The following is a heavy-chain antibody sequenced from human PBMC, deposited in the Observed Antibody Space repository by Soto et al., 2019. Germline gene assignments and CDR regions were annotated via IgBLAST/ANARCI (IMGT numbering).Heavy chain of an antibody. Sequence: GASVKVSCKASGYTFTDYAMHWLRQAPGQGLEWMGWINAANGNTKYSQKLQGRVTITGDTSASTAYMELRSLRSEDTAVFYCARVLASTAVTTIYYYGMDVWGQATTVTAPQ. CDR3: ARVLASTAVTTIYYYGMDV. D-gene: IGHD2-2*01. J-gene: IGHJ6*01. CDR1: GYTFTDYA. V-gene: IGHV1-3*01. CDR2: INAANGNT.